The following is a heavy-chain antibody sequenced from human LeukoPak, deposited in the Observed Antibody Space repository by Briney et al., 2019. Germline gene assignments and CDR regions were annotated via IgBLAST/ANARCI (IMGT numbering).Heavy chain of an antibody. J-gene: IGHJ6*02. D-gene: IGHD2-2*02. CDR3: ARNYCSSTICYTMYYYYGMDV. CDR2: INPNSGGT. V-gene: IGHV1-2*02. Sequence: ASVKVSCKASGYTFTGYYMHWVRQAPGQGLEWMGWINPNSGGTNYAQKIPGRVPTTSDTSISTAYRELRRLRSDDTAVYYCARNYCSSTICYTMYYYYGMDVWGQGTTVTVSS. CDR1: GYTFTGYY.